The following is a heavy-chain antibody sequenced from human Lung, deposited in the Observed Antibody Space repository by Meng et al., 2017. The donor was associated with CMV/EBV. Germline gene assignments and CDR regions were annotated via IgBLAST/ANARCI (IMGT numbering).Heavy chain of an antibody. Sequence: QVQLQEPGPGLVKPSGTRSLTCAVSGGSISSSNWWSWVRQPPGKGLEWIGEIYHSGSTNYNPSLKSRVTISVDKSKNQFSLKLSSVTAADTAVYYCASFPPPGKQWLVTDYWGQGTLVTVSS. CDR1: GGSISSSNW. V-gene: IGHV4-4*02. D-gene: IGHD6-19*01. CDR3: ASFPPPGKQWLVTDY. CDR2: IYHSGST. J-gene: IGHJ4*02.